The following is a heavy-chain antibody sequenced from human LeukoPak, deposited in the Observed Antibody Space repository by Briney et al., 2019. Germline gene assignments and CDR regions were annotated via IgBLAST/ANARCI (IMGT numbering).Heavy chain of an antibody. J-gene: IGHJ4*02. Sequence: GGSLRLSCSASGFTFSSYAMHWVRQAPGKGLEYVSGINDNGGRTHYGDSLKGRFTISRDNSKNTLYLQMSTLRAEDTAVYYCARDVRPDYWGQGTLVTVST. V-gene: IGHV3-64D*09. D-gene: IGHD6-6*01. CDR2: INDNGGRT. CDR1: GFTFSSYA. CDR3: ARDVRPDY.